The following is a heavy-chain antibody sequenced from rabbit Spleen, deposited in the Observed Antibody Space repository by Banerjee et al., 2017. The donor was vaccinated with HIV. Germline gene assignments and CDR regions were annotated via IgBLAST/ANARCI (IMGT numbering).Heavy chain of an antibody. V-gene: IGHV1S45*01. CDR2: IDAGSSGFT. Sequence: QEQLVESGGDLVQPEGSLPLTCTASGFSFSISSYMCWVRQAPGKGLEWIACIDAGSSGFTYFATWAKGRFTISKGSSTTVTLQMTRLTAADTATYFCARDTSSSFSSYGMDLWGPGTLVTVS. CDR3: ARDTSSSFSSYGMDL. CDR1: GFSFSISSY. J-gene: IGHJ6*01. D-gene: IGHD1-1*01.